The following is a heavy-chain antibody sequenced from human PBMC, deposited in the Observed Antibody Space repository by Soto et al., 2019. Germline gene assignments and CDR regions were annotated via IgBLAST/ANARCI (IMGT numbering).Heavy chain of an antibody. D-gene: IGHD6-19*01. CDR1: GGSISSSSYY. Sequence: QLQLQESGPGLVKPSETLSLTCTVSGGSISSSSYYWGWIRQPPGKGLEWIGSIYYSGSTYYNPSLKSRVTISVDTSKNQFSLKLSSVTAADTAVYYCARQSIAVAGMDVWGQGTTVTVSS. CDR3: ARQSIAVAGMDV. V-gene: IGHV4-39*01. CDR2: IYYSGST. J-gene: IGHJ6*02.